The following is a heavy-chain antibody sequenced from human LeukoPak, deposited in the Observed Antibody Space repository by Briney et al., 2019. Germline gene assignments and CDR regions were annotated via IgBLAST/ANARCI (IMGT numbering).Heavy chain of an antibody. D-gene: IGHD3-16*01. CDR2: VYYSGST. CDR3: ARETSQKGAHYMDV. CDR1: GGSISSYY. V-gene: IGHV4-59*01. J-gene: IGHJ6*03. Sequence: SETLSLTCTVSGGSISSYYWSWIRQPPWKGLEWIGYVYYSGSTEYNPSLRSRVTISVDTSKNQFSLKLSSVTAADTAVYYCARETSQKGAHYMDVWGKGTTVTISS.